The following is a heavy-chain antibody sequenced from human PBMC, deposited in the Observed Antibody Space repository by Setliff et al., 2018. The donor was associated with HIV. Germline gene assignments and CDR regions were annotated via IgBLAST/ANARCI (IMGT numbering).Heavy chain of an antibody. D-gene: IGHD6-13*01. CDR3: ARAQPFDP. CDR2: IRHSNPYE. CDR1: GFTFSGYS. Sequence: GGSLRLSCAASGFTFSGYSMNWVRQAPGKGLEWVSTIRHSNPYEYYADSVKGRFTNSRDNAKKALYLQMNSLRAEDTAVYYCARAQPFDPWGQGTLVT. V-gene: IGHV3-21*04. J-gene: IGHJ5*02.